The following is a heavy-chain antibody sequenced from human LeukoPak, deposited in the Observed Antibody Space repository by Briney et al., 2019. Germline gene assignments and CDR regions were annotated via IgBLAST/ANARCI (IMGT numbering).Heavy chain of an antibody. D-gene: IGHD2-15*01. CDR3: ARDSDIVVVVDATDYYYGMDV. CDR1: GGSISSGSYY. V-gene: IGHV4-61*02. Sequence: SQTLSLTCTVSGGSISSGSYYWSWIRQPAGKGLEWIGRIYTSGSTNYNPSLKSRVTMSVDTSKNQFSLKLSSVTAADTAVYYCARDSDIVVVVDATDYYYGMDVWGQGTTVTVSS. CDR2: IYTSGST. J-gene: IGHJ6*02.